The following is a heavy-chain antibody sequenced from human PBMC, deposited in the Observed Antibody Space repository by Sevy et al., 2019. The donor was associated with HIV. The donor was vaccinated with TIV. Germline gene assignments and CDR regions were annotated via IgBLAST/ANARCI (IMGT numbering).Heavy chain of an antibody. Sequence: GGSLRLSCAASGFTFSSYSMNWVRQAPGKGLEWVSSISNSGSYIYTSASLKGRFTISRDNAKNSLYLQMNGLRAEDTALYYCAARVTGATGYYFDHWGQGTLVTVSS. V-gene: IGHV3-21*06. D-gene: IGHD1-1*01. CDR3: AARVTGATGYYFDH. CDR2: ISNSGSYI. J-gene: IGHJ4*02. CDR1: GFTFSSYS.